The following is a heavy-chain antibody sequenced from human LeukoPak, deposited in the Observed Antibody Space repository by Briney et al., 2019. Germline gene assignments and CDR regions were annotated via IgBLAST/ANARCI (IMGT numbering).Heavy chain of an antibody. CDR2: ISSSSSTI. CDR1: GFTFSSYS. J-gene: IGHJ2*01. Sequence: PGGSLRLSCAASGFTFSSYSMNWVRQAPGKGLEWVSYISSSSSTIYYADSVKGRFTISRDNAKNSLYLQMNSLRAEDTAVYYCARQPEYSSGWYRGARYFDLWGRGTLVTVSS. CDR3: ARQPEYSSGWYRGARYFDL. V-gene: IGHV3-48*01. D-gene: IGHD6-19*01.